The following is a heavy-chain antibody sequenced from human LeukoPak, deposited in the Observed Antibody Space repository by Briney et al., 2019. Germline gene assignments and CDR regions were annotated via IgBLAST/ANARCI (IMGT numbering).Heavy chain of an antibody. V-gene: IGHV3-23*01. Sequence: PGGSLSLSCAASRFTFSSYAMSWVRQAPGRGLEWVSAISGSGGHTYYADSVKGRLTISRDHSKHPMYLQMNSVRAVDTSVYLCARDTVGGWGEFGFDYWGQGTLVTVSS. CDR2: ISGSGGHT. CDR1: RFTFSSYA. J-gene: IGHJ4*02. D-gene: IGHD3-16*01. CDR3: ARDTVGGWGEFGFDY.